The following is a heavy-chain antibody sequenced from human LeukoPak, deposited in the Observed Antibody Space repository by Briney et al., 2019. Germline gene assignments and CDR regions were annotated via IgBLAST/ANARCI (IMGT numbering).Heavy chain of an antibody. D-gene: IGHD2-2*01. CDR3: ARDSAACYACAFDV. V-gene: IGHV3-7*01. CDR2: IKHDGSTK. J-gene: IGHJ3*01. Sequence: PGGSLRLSCTVSGLTFSHYYMSWVRQAPGKGLEWVANIKHDGSTKNYVDSVKGRFTISRDNAKNSLYLQMSSLRGDDTAVYFCARDSAACYACAFDVWGQGTMVAVPS. CDR1: GLTFSHYY.